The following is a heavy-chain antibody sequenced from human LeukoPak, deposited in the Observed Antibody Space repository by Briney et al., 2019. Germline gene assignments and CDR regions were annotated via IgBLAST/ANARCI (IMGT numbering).Heavy chain of an antibody. CDR1: GYTSRTYG. CDR2: INPNSGGT. J-gene: IGHJ4*02. V-gene: IGHV1-2*06. D-gene: IGHD1-26*01. Sequence: ASVKVSCKSSGYTSRTYGISWMRQAPGQGLEWMGRINPNSGGTNYAQKFQGRVTMTRDTSISTAYMELSRLRSDDTAVYYCARVREWELPSPYYFDYWGQGTLVTVSS. CDR3: ARVREWELPSPYYFDY.